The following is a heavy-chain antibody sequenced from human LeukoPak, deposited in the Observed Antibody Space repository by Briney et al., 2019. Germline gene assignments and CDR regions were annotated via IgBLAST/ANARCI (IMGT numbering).Heavy chain of an antibody. CDR2: IYWDDDK. Sequence: SRPTLVKPPETLTLTRDFPEFSLRTTKARVGCVHQPPVKALEWLAVIYWDDDKRYSPSLKSKLTIMKDTSKNQVVLTMTNMDPVDKATYYCAHFKLTIFDSWGQGALVTVSS. J-gene: IGHJ4*02. CDR1: EFSLRTTKAR. D-gene: IGHD3-3*01. CDR3: AHFKLTIFDS. V-gene: IGHV2-5*02.